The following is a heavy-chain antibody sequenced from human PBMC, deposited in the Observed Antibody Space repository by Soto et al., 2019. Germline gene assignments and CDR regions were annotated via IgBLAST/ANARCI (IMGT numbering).Heavy chain of an antibody. D-gene: IGHD3-22*01. CDR3: AKDVYYCASCAFDY. J-gene: IGHJ4*01. CDR1: GFTFDDYA. Sequence: GWSLRLSCAASGFTFDDYAMHWVRQAPGKGLEWVSGINWNGDSIGYADSVKGRFTISRDNAKNSLYLQMISLRAEDTALYYCAKDVYYCASCAFDYWGHGTLVTVSS. V-gene: IGHV3-9*01. CDR2: INWNGDSI.